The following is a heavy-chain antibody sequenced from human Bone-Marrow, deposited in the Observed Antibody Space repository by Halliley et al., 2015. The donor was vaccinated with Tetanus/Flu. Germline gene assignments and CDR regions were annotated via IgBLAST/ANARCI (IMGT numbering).Heavy chain of an antibody. D-gene: IGHD2-2*01. CDR2: IYYSGST. J-gene: IGHJ6*02. CDR3: ARVTWPTAIGHYNYGMAV. CDR1: GGSMRGYY. Sequence: LRLSCTVSGGSMRGYYWSWIRQPPGKGLEWIGYIYYSGSTNYNPSLKSRVTLSIDTSKNQFSLKLSSVTAADTAVYFCARVTWPTAIGHYNYGMAVWGQGTTVTVSS. V-gene: IGHV4-59*01.